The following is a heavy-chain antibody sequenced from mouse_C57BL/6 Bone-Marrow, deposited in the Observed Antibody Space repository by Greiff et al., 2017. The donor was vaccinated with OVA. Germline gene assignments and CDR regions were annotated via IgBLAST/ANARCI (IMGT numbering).Heavy chain of an antibody. CDR2: ISDGGSYT. J-gene: IGHJ4*01. D-gene: IGHD1-1*01. Sequence: EVKLVESGGGLVKPGGSLKLSCAASGFTFSSYAMSWVRQTPEKRLEWVATISDGGSYTYYPDNVKGRFTISRDNATNNLYLQMSHLKSEDTAMYYCARGVITTPYYAMDYWGQGTSVTVSS. CDR3: ARGVITTPYYAMDY. CDR1: GFTFSSYA. V-gene: IGHV5-4*03.